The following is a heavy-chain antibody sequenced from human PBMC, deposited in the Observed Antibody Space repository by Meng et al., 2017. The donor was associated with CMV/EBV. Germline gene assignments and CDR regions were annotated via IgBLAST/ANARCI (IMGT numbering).Heavy chain of an antibody. J-gene: IGHJ5*02. CDR3: ARDPGIAVAGSFDP. CDR1: GYTFTGYY. Sequence: SGYTFTGYYMQWVRQAPGQGLEWMGWINPNSGGTNYAQKFQGRVTMTRDTSISTAYMELSRLRSDDTAVYYCARDPGIAVAGSFDPWGQGTLVTVSS. V-gene: IGHV1-2*02. CDR2: INPNSGGT. D-gene: IGHD6-19*01.